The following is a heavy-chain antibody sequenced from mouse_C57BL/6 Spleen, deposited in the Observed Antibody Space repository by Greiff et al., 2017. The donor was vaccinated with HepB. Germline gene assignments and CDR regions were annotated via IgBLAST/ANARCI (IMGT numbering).Heavy chain of an antibody. V-gene: IGHV1-59*01. CDR2: IDPSDSYT. CDR1: GYTFTSYW. J-gene: IGHJ4*01. Sequence: QVQLQQPGAELVRPGTSVKLSCKASGYTFTSYWMHWVKQRPGQGLEWIGVIDPSDSYTNYNQKFKGKATLTVDTSSSTAYMQLSSLTSEDSAVYYCARGGSAMGYWCQGTSVTVSS. CDR3: ARGGSAMGY.